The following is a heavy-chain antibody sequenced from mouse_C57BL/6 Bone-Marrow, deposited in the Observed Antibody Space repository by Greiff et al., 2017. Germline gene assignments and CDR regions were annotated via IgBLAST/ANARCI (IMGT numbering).Heavy chain of an antibody. Sequence: QVQLKQPGAELVKPGASVKMSCKASGYTFTSYWITWVKQRPGQGLEWIGDIYPGSGSTNYNEKFKSKATMTVDTSSSTAYLQLSSLTSRDSAVNYGANMFFAYWGQGTLVTVSA. CDR1: GYTFTSYW. CDR3: ANMFFAY. V-gene: IGHV1-55*01. J-gene: IGHJ3*01. CDR2: IYPGSGST.